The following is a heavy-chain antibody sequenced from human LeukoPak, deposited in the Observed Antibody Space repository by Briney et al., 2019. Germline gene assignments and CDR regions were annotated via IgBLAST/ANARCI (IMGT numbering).Heavy chain of an antibody. J-gene: IGHJ4*02. CDR2: ISSSSSYI. D-gene: IGHD5-12*01. Sequence: PGGFLRLSCAASGFTFSSYSMNWVRQAPGKGLEWVSSISSSSSYIYYADSVKGRFTISRDNAKNSLYLQMNSLRAEDTAVYYCARGQSGYSGYDYDYWGQGTLVTVSS. V-gene: IGHV3-21*01. CDR1: GFTFSSYS. CDR3: ARGQSGYSGYDYDY.